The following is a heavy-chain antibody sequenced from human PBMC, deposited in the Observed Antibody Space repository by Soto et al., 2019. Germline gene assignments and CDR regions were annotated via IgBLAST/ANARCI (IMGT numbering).Heavy chain of an antibody. CDR1: GYTFTGYY. CDR3: AKGGAIVAAGSRVYLYNAMDV. J-gene: IGHJ6*02. D-gene: IGHD1-26*01. CDR2: INPNSGDT. V-gene: IGHV1-2*02. Sequence: ASVKVSCKASGYTFTGYYVHWVRQAPGQGLEWMGWINPNSGDTYLAQRFQGRVTMNRDTSIGTAYMELRGLTSDDTAEYYCAKGGAIVAAGSRVYLYNAMDVWGQGTTVTVYS.